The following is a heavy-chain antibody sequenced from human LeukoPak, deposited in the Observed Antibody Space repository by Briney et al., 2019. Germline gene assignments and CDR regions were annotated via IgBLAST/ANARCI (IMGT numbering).Heavy chain of an antibody. D-gene: IGHD3-22*01. J-gene: IGHJ5*02. CDR1: GYTFTSYA. CDR2: IIPIFGTA. Sequence: ASVKVSCKASGYTFTSYAMNWVRQAPGQGLEWMGGIIPIFGTANYAQKFQGRVTITADESTSTAYMELSSLRSEDTAVCYCARGDYYDSSGYKRDINWFDPWGQGTLVTVSS. V-gene: IGHV1-69*13. CDR3: ARGDYYDSSGYKRDINWFDP.